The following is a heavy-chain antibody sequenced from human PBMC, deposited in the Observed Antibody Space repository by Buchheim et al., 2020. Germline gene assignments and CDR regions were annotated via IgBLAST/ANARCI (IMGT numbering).Heavy chain of an antibody. V-gene: IGHV4-61*02. CDR1: GSSISSGSYY. D-gene: IGHD5-18*01. CDR2: IYATGST. Sequence: QVQLQESGPGLVKPSQTLSLTCTVSGSSISSGSYYWTWIRQPAVKGLEWIGRIYATGSTHYHSSLKTLISISLDTSKNHFSLTLSSVTDADTAVYYCAASSFLDTAMVLDYWGRGAL. J-gene: IGHJ4*02. CDR3: AASSFLDTAMVLDY.